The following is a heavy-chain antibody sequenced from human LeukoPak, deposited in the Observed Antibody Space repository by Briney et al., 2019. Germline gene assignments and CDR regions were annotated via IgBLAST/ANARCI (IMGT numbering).Heavy chain of an antibody. J-gene: IGHJ6*02. CDR3: ARGCLIVGSSWYRRDYYYGMDV. Sequence: SEALSLTCAVYGGSFSGYYWSWIRQPPGKGLEWIGEINHSGSTNYNPSLKSRVTISVDTSKNQFSLKLSSVTAADTAVYYCARGCLIVGSSWYRRDYYYGMDVWGQGTTVTVSS. D-gene: IGHD6-13*01. V-gene: IGHV4-34*01. CDR1: GGSFSGYY. CDR2: INHSGST.